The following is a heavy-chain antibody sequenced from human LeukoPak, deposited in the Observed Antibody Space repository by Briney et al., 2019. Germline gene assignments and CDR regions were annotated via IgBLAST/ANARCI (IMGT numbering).Heavy chain of an antibody. CDR2: IHTSGHT. J-gene: IGHJ4*02. Sequence: SETLSLTCTVSGGSMTSYWSWIRQSAGKGLEWIGRIHTSGHTNYNPSLKSRVTMSIDTSKNQFSLKLTSVTAADAAVYYCARGDDSSGQGYWGQGTLVTVSS. CDR1: GGSMTSY. D-gene: IGHD3-22*01. CDR3: ARGDDSSGQGY. V-gene: IGHV4-4*07.